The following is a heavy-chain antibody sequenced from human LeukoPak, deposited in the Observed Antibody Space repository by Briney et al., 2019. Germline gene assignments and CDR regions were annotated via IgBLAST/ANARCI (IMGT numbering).Heavy chain of an antibody. D-gene: IGHD3-16*02. CDR3: ARDLRLGELSLGWFDP. CDR1: GGTFSSYA. CDR2: IIPIFGTA. J-gene: IGHJ5*02. V-gene: IGHV1-69*13. Sequence: GASVKVSCKASGGTFSSYAISWVRQSPGQGLEWMRGIIPIFGTANYAQKFQGRVTITADESTSTAYMELSSLRSEDTAVYYCARDLRLGELSLGWFDPWGQGTLVTVSS.